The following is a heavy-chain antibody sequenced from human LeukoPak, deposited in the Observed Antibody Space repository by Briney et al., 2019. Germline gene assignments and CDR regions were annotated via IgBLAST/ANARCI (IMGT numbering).Heavy chain of an antibody. CDR3: ARGPRRVAAAGADY. CDR2: ISAYNGNT. J-gene: IGHJ4*02. D-gene: IGHD6-13*01. Sequence: GASVKVSCKASEYTFTSYAMNWVRQAPGQGLEWMGWISAYNGNTNNAQKLQGRVTMTTDTSTSTAYMELRSLRSDDTAVYYCARGPRRVAAAGADYWGQGTLVTVSS. V-gene: IGHV1-18*01. CDR1: EYTFTSYA.